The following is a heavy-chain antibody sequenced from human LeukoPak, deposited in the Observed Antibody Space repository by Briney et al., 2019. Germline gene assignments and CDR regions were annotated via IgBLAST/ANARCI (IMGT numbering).Heavy chain of an antibody. D-gene: IGHD3-22*01. V-gene: IGHV1-8*03. CDR1: VYTFTSYD. CDR3: ARGGDYYDSSGFDY. CDR2: MNPNSGNR. J-gene: IGHJ4*02. Sequence: ASVTVSCKASVYTFTSYDINWVRQATGQGLEWMGWMNPNSGNRGYAQKFQGRVSITRNTSISPAYMERSSLRSEDTAVYYCARGGDYYDSSGFDYWGQGTLVTVSS.